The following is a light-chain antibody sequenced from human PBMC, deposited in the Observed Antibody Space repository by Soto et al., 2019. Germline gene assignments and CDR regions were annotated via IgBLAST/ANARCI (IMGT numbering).Light chain of an antibody. Sequence: QAVLTQPASVSGSPGQSITISCTGTSSDVGAYDSVSWYQQHPGKAPKLMIYDVNNRPSGVSNRFSGSKSGNTASLTISGLQAEDEADYYCSSYTNSGTLGIFGGETKLTVL. V-gene: IGLV2-14*03. CDR3: SSYTNSGTLGI. CDR2: DVN. CDR1: SSDVGAYDS. J-gene: IGLJ2*01.